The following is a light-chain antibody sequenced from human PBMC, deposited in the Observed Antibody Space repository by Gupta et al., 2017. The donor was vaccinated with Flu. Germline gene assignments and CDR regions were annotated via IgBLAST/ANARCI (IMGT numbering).Light chain of an antibody. J-gene: IGKJ4*01. Sequence: ESSSLTCRAGQSDCNIYLAWFQHRPGQSPRLLIYLASNRASGIPDRFSGSGSGTYFTLTISRLEPEDFAVYFCQQYASSPPPFGGGTKLEIK. CDR3: QQYASSPPP. CDR2: LAS. V-gene: IGKV3-20*01. CDR1: QSDCNIY.